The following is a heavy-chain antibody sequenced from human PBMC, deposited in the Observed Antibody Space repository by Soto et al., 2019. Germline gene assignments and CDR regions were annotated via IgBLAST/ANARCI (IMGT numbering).Heavy chain of an antibody. D-gene: IGHD2-21*02. CDR3: ARDRAYGGGDCYSSWFDP. J-gene: IGHJ5*02. Sequence: ASVKVSCKASGYTFTSYAMHWVRQAPGQRLEWMGWINAGNGNTKYSQKFQGRVTITRDTSASTAYMELSSLRSEDTAVYYCARDRAYGGGDCYSSWFDPWGRGTLVTVSS. CDR2: INAGNGNT. V-gene: IGHV1-3*01. CDR1: GYTFTSYA.